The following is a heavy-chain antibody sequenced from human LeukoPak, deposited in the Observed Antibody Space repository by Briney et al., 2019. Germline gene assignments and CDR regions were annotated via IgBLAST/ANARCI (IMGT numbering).Heavy chain of an antibody. Sequence: SETLSLTCTVSSGSITNSSYYWSWIRQPPGKGLEWIGYIYYSGSTNYNPSLKSRVTISVDTSKNQFSLKLSSVTAADTAVYYCARVDSSGTIDYWGQGTLVTVSS. D-gene: IGHD3-22*01. J-gene: IGHJ4*02. CDR1: SGSITNSSYY. CDR3: ARVDSSGTIDY. CDR2: IYYSGST. V-gene: IGHV4-61*01.